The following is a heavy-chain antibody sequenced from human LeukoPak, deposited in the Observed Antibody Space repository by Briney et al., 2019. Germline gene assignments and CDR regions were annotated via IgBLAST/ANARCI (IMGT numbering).Heavy chain of an antibody. CDR2: IIPILGIA. V-gene: IGHV1-69*04. CDR1: GYKFINYG. D-gene: IGHD4-23*01. Sequence: ASVKVSCKASGYKFINYGISWVRQAPGQGLEWMGRIIPILGIANYAQKFQGRVTITADKSTSTAYMELSSLRSEDTAVYYCASGYGGNPGYWGQGTLVTVSS. J-gene: IGHJ4*02. CDR3: ASGYGGNPGY.